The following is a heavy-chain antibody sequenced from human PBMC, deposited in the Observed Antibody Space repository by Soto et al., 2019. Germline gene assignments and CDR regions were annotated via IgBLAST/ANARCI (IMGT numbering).Heavy chain of an antibody. J-gene: IGHJ4*02. CDR3: ARQARGYDSSCYYYPFDY. CDR1: GFTFSSYS. CDR2: ISSSSSYI. Sequence: EVQLVESGGGLVKPGGSLRLSCAASGFTFSSYSMNWVRQAPGKGLEWVSSISSSSSYIYYADSVKGRFTISRDNAKNSLYLQMNSLRAEDTAVYYCARQARGYDSSCYYYPFDYWGQGTLVTVSS. V-gene: IGHV3-21*01. D-gene: IGHD3-22*01.